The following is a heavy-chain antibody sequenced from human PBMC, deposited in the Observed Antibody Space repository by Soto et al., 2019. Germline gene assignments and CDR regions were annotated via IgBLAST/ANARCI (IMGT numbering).Heavy chain of an antibody. V-gene: IGHV3-23*01. D-gene: IGHD3-16*01. J-gene: IGHJ4*02. CDR2: VTGSGGST. Sequence: GGSLRLSCAASGFTFSSYSMSWVRQAPGKGLEWVSVVTGSGGSTYYGDSVKGRFTISRDNSKNTLYLQMNSLRAEDTAVYYCAKRGGGYYFDYWGQGTLVTVSS. CDR1: GFTFSSYS. CDR3: AKRGGGYYFDY.